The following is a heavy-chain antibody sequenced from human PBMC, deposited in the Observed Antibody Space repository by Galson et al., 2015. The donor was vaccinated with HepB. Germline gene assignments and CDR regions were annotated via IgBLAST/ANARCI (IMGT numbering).Heavy chain of an antibody. Sequence: SLRLSCAASGFTFSSYSMNWVRQAPGKGLEWVSSISSSSSYIYYADSVKGRFTISRDNAKNSLYLQMNSLRAEGTAVYYCARQAMDPYYYYGMDVWGQGTTVTVSS. J-gene: IGHJ6*02. CDR1: GFTFSSYS. CDR3: ARQAMDPYYYYGMDV. D-gene: IGHD5-18*01. V-gene: IGHV3-21*01. CDR2: ISSSSSYI.